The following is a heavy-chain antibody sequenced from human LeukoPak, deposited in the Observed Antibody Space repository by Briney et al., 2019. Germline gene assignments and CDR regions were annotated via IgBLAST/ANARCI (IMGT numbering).Heavy chain of an antibody. Sequence: LETLSLTCTVSGDSIDSYYWSWIRQPPGEGPQWIGYVFYSGPTNYDASLRSRVAISVDRSKNQFSLKLTSVSAADTAVYYCAGRSARYFDSWGQGTLLTVSS. D-gene: IGHD1-26*01. V-gene: IGHV4-59*01. J-gene: IGHJ4*02. CDR1: GDSIDSYY. CDR3: AGRSARYFDS. CDR2: VFYSGPT.